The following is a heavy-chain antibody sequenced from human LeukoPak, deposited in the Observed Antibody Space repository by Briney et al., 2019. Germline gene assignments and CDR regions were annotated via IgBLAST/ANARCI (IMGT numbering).Heavy chain of an antibody. CDR3: AKVTIRSRGAPNVDYYYGMDV. J-gene: IGHJ6*02. CDR2: ISGSGGST. CDR1: GFTFSSYA. V-gene: IGHV3-23*01. Sequence: GGSLRLSCAASGFTFSSYAMSWVRQAPGKGLEWVSAISGSGGSTYYADSVKGRFTISRDNSKNTLYLQMNSLRAEDTAVYYCAKVTIRSRGAPNVDYYYGMDVWGQGTTVTVSS. D-gene: IGHD5-24*01.